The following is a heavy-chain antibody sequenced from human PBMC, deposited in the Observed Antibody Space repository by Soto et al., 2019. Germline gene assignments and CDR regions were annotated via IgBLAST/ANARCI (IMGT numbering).Heavy chain of an antibody. Sequence: GGSLRLSCAASGFTFSSYGMHWVRQAPGKGLEWVAVISYDGSNKYYADSVKGRFTISRDNSKNTLYLQMNSLRAEDTAVYYCAKGGYSFRLSGDFVYWGQGTLVTVSS. CDR3: AKGGYSFRLSGDFVY. CDR2: ISYDGSNK. V-gene: IGHV3-30*18. D-gene: IGHD1-26*01. CDR1: GFTFSSYG. J-gene: IGHJ4*02.